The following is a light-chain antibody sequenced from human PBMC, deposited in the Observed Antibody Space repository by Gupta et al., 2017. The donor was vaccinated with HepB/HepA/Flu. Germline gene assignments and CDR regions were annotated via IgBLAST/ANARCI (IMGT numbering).Light chain of an antibody. J-gene: IGKJ2*01. Sequence: AIQMTQSPSSFSASTGDRVTITCRASQGINSYLAWYQQKPGKPPKLLVYAASALQSGVSSRFSGSGSGTEFSLTVSSLQSEDFATYYCQQYYSYPYTFGQGTKLEIK. V-gene: IGKV1-8*01. CDR2: AAS. CDR1: QGINSY. CDR3: QQYYSYPYT.